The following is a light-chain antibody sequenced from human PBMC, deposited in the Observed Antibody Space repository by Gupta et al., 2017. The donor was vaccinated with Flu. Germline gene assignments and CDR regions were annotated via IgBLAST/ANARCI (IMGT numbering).Light chain of an antibody. J-gene: IGLJ3*02. CDR3: GTWDSSLSACWV. CDR2: ENN. CDR1: SSNIGNNY. Sequence: QSVLTQPPSVSAAPGQKVTISCSGSSSNIGNNYVSWYQQLPGTAPKLLIYENNKRPSGIPDRFSGSKSGTSATLGITGRQTGDEADYYCGTWDSSLSACWVFGGGTKLTVL. V-gene: IGLV1-51*02.